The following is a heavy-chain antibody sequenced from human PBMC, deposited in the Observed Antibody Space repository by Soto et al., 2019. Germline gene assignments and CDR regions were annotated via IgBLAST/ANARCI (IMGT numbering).Heavy chain of an antibody. CDR3: ARGDPLLWFGEKVYYGMDV. J-gene: IGHJ6*02. V-gene: IGHV4-59*01. D-gene: IGHD3-10*01. CDR1: GGSISSYY. CDR2: IYYSGST. Sequence: QVQLQESGPGLVKPSETLSLTCTVSGGSISSYYWSWIRQPPGKGLEWIGYIYYSGSTNYNPSLYRRFTPAVDPSKNQFSLKPRSVTAADTAVYYSARGDPLLWFGEKVYYGMDVWGQGTTVTVSS.